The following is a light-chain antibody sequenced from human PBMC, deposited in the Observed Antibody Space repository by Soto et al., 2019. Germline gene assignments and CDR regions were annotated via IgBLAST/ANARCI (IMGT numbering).Light chain of an antibody. V-gene: IGKV1-5*01. CDR2: DAS. CDR3: QKYNSYSWT. Sequence: DIQMTQAPSTLSASVGDRVTITCLASQTITRWMDWYQQNPGKATKILIYDASTLESGVPSRFSGSRSGKEFTLTISSLQPDDFATYYCQKYNSYSWTFGKGTKVDNK. CDR1: QTITRW. J-gene: IGKJ1*01.